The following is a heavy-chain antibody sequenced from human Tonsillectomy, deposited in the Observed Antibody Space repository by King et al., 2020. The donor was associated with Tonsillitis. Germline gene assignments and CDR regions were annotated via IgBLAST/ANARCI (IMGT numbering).Heavy chain of an antibody. Sequence: QLVQSGAEVMKPGESLKISCKGSGYSFMNYWIGWVRQMPGKGLEWMGTIFPSDSNTRYSPSFQGQVPISADKTISTAYRQWSSLKASDTAMYYCARHAQCPNILCPTPDAFDIWAQGTMVTVSS. CDR2: IFPSDSNT. CDR3: ARHAQCPNILCPTPDAFDI. J-gene: IGHJ3*02. V-gene: IGHV5-51*01. D-gene: IGHD2-2*01. CDR1: GYSFMNYW.